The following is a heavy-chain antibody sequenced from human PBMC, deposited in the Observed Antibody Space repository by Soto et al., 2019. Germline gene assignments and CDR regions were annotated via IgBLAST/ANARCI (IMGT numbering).Heavy chain of an antibody. CDR3: AHRVLRAVFGLVTTTAIYFDF. Sequence: QITLNESGPPVVNPTETLTLTCTFSGFSLTTSGVGVGWVRQSPGKAPEWLAFIYWDDDKRYSTFLKSRLTITKDTSKNQVVLTMANVDPADTATYYCAHRVLRAVFGLVTTTAIYFDFWGQGTPVVVSS. CDR1: GFSLTTSGVG. J-gene: IGHJ4*02. CDR2: IYWDDDK. V-gene: IGHV2-5*02. D-gene: IGHD3-3*01.